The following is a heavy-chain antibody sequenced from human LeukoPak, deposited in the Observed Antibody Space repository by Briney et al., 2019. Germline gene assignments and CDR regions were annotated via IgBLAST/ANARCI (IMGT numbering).Heavy chain of an antibody. Sequence: SETLSLTCTVSGGSIRSYYWSWIRQPPGKGLEWIGFIHYSGSTNYNPSLKSRVTISVDTSKNQLSLKLSAVTAADTAIYYCARRGTGDSIDYWGQGTLVTVSS. CDR1: GGSIRSYY. J-gene: IGHJ4*02. V-gene: IGHV4-59*08. CDR2: IHYSGST. CDR3: ARRGTGDSIDY. D-gene: IGHD7-27*01.